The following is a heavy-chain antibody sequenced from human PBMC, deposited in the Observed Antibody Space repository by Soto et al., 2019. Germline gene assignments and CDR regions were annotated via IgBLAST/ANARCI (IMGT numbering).Heavy chain of an antibody. CDR1: GFSLSSSGVG. CDR2: IYWDDDK. J-gene: IGHJ4*02. D-gene: IGHD4-17*01. V-gene: IGHV2-70*01. CDR3: ARIRATVTTGGAVDY. Sequence: SGPTLVNPTQTLTLTCTFSGFSLSSSGVGVGWIRQPPGKALEWLALIYWDDDKYYSTSLKTRLTISKDTSKNQVALTMTNMDPVDTATYYCARIRATVTTGGAVDYWGQGTLVTVSS.